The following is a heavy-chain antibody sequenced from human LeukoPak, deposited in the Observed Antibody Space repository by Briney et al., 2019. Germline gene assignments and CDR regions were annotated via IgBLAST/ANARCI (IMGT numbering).Heavy chain of an antibody. J-gene: IGHJ4*02. CDR2: ISYDGSNK. CDR1: GFTFSSYG. V-gene: IGHV3-30*18. D-gene: IGHD2-15*01. Sequence: GGSLRLSCAASGFTFSSYGMHWVRQAPGKGLEWVAVISYDGSNKYYADSVKGRFTISRDNSKNTLYLQMNSLRAEDTAVYYCAKDRRGYCSGGSCYYNFDYWGQGTLVTVSS. CDR3: AKDRRGYCSGGSCYYNFDY.